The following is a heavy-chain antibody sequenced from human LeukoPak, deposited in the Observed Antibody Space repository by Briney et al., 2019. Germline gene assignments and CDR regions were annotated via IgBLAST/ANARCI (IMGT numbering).Heavy chain of an antibody. V-gene: IGHV3-30*18. CDR3: AKVRVGTAHFDY. J-gene: IGHJ4*02. D-gene: IGHD2-15*01. Sequence: GGSLRLSCAASGFTFSNYGMHWVRQAPGKGLEWVVVISHDGSNNNYADSVKGRFTITRDNSKNTLYLQMNSLRPEDTAVYYCAKVRVGTAHFDYWGQGTLVTVSS. CDR2: ISHDGSNN. CDR1: GFTFSNYG.